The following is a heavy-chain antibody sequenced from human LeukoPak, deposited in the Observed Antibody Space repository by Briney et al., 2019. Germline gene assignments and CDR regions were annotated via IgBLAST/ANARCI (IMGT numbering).Heavy chain of an antibody. J-gene: IGHJ4*02. V-gene: IGHV4-59*12. CDR3: ARGGGIAAATDY. Sequence: PSETLSLTCTVSGGSISSYYWSWIRQPPGKGLEWIGYIYYSGSTNYNPSLKSRVTISVDTSKNQFSLKLSSVTAADTAVYYCARGGGIAAATDYWGQGTLVTVSS. CDR2: IYYSGST. CDR1: GGSISSYY. D-gene: IGHD6-13*01.